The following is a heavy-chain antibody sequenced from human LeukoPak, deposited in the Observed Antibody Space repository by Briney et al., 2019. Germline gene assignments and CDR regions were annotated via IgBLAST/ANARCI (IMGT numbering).Heavy chain of an antibody. CDR1: GYTLTELS. CDR3: ATGLGIMGYSYYFDY. V-gene: IGHV1-24*01. D-gene: IGHD7-27*01. Sequence: ASVKVSCKVSGYTLTELSMHWVRQAPGKGLEWMGGFDPEDGETIYAQKFQGRVTMTEDTSTDTAYMELSSLRSGDTAVYYCATGLGIMGYSYYFDYWGQGTLVTVSS. J-gene: IGHJ4*02. CDR2: FDPEDGET.